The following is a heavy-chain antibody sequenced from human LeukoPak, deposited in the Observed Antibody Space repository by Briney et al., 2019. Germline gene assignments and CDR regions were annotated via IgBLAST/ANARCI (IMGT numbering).Heavy chain of an antibody. J-gene: IGHJ4*02. CDR3: ARDRSIESQPIDY. D-gene: IGHD1-1*01. Sequence: SETLSLTCTVSGGSISSSSYYWGWIRQPPGKGLEWIGSIYYSGSTYYNPSLKSRVTISVDTSKNQFSLKLSSVTAADTAVYYCARDRSIESQPIDYWGQGTLVTVSS. CDR2: IYYSGST. CDR1: GGSISSSSYY. V-gene: IGHV4-39*07.